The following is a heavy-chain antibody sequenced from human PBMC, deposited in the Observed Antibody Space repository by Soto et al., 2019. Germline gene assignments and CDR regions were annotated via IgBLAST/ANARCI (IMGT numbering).Heavy chain of an antibody. CDR1: GGTISSYA. CDR2: IIPIFGTA. CDR3: AAGDPYYYDSSGYPNPYFDY. V-gene: IGHV1-69*13. J-gene: IGHJ4*02. D-gene: IGHD3-22*01. Sequence: ASVKVSCKASGGTISSYAISWVRQAPGQGLEWLGGIIPIFGTANYAQKFQGRVTITADESTSTAYMELSSLRSEDTAVYYCAAGDPYYYDSSGYPNPYFDYWGQGTLVTVSS.